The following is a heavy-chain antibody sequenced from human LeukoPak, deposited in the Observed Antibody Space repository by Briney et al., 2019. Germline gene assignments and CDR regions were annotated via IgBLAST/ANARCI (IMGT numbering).Heavy chain of an antibody. D-gene: IGHD6-13*01. CDR2: IYYSGST. J-gene: IGHJ4*02. Sequence: SETLSLTCSVSGGAISRYYWSWIRQPPGKGLEWIGYIYYSGSTNYNPSLKSRVTISVDTSKNQFSLKLSSVTAADTAVYYCARGSSRAAAGRGLDYWGQGTLVTVSS. CDR1: GGAISRYY. V-gene: IGHV4-59*12. CDR3: ARGSSRAAAGRGLDY.